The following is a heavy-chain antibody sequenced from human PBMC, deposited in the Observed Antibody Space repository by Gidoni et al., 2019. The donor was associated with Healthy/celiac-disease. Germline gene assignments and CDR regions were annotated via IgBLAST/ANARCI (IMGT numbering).Heavy chain of an antibody. CDR1: GGSISSSSYY. CDR2: IYYSGST. V-gene: IGHV4-39*01. D-gene: IGHD3-22*01. CDR3: ARHVPVPPPYYYDSSGYYGFDY. Sequence: QLQLQESGPGLVKPSETLSLTCTVSGGSISSSSYYWGWIRQPPGKGLEWIGSIYYSGSTYYNPSLKSRVTISVDTSKNQFSLKLSSVTAADTAVYYCARHVPVPPPYYYDSSGYYGFDYWGQGTLVTVSS. J-gene: IGHJ4*02.